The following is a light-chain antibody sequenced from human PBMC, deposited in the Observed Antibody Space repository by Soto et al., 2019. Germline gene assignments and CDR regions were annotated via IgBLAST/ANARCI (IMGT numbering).Light chain of an antibody. CDR3: QQYGRA. CDR1: QSVSSSY. Sequence: EIVLTQSPGTLSLSPGERATLSCRASQSVSSSYLAWYQQKPGQAPRLLIYGASSRATGIPDRFSGSVSWTDFTLTISRLEPEYFAVYYCQQYGRAFGQGTKVEIK. V-gene: IGKV3-20*01. J-gene: IGKJ1*01. CDR2: GAS.